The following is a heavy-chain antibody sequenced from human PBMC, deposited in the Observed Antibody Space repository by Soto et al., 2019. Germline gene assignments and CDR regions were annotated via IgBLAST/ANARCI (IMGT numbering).Heavy chain of an antibody. Sequence: QVQLQESGPGLVKPSQTLSLTCTVSGGSISSGGYYWSWIRQHPGKGLEWIGYIYYSGSTYYNPSLKRRVTISVDTSKNQFSLKLSSVTAADTAVYYCARDASITMVRGVKVGWFDPWGQGTLVTVSS. CDR3: ARDASITMVRGVKVGWFDP. J-gene: IGHJ5*02. CDR1: GGSISSGGYY. CDR2: IYYSGST. V-gene: IGHV4-31*03. D-gene: IGHD3-10*01.